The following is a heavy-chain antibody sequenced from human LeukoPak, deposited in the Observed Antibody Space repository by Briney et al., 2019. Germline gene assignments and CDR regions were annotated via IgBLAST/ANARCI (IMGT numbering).Heavy chain of an antibody. CDR2: INHSGST. V-gene: IGHV4-34*01. D-gene: IGHD3-22*01. CDR1: GGSFSGYY. Sequence: SETLSLTCAVNGGSFSGYYWSWIRQPPGKGLEWIGEINHSGSTNYNPSLKSRVTISVDTSKNQFSLKLSSVTAADTAVYYCARAGLTYYYDSSGYFFDYWGQGTLVTVSS. CDR3: ARAGLTYYYDSSGYFFDY. J-gene: IGHJ4*02.